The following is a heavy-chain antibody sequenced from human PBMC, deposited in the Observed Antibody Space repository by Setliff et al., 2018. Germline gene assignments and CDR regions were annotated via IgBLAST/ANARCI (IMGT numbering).Heavy chain of an antibody. D-gene: IGHD2-8*01. J-gene: IGHJ4*02. CDR1: GYTLSNSI. Sequence: ASVKVSCKASGYTLSNSILSWVRQAPGQGPEWMGWISAYNGKTYFAQKFQDRITLTTDTSTNTGYLELRGLRSDDTAVYYCLRLVRYCTKIACQATSGDEVWGLGTLVTVSS. V-gene: IGHV1-18*01. CDR2: ISAYNGKT. CDR3: LRLVRYCTKIACQATSGDEV.